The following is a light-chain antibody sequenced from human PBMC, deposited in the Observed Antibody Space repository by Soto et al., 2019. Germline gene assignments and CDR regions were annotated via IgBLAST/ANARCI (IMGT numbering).Light chain of an antibody. J-gene: IGKJ1*01. CDR1: QIISSAY. CDR2: ATS. V-gene: IGKV3-20*01. Sequence: EIVLTQSPVTLSLSPGERATLSCRASQIISSAYLAWYQQRPGQAPRLLMYATSNRATGIPDRFSGRGSGTDFTLTISRLEPEDFAVYYCQQCDSSLPWTFGQGTKVEMK. CDR3: QQCDSSLPWT.